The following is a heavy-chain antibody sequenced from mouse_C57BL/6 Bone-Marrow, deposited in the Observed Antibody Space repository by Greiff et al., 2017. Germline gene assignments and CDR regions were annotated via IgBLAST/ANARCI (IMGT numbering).Heavy chain of an antibody. D-gene: IGHD2-14*01. CDR2: INPNNGGT. Sequence: VQLQQSGPELVKPGASVKMSCKASGYTFTDYNMHWVKQSHGKSLEWIGYINPNNGGTSYNQKFKGKATLTVNKSSSTAYMELRSLTSEYSAVYNCAIATVGEGGYFDVWGTGTTVTVSA. J-gene: IGHJ1*03. V-gene: IGHV1-22*01. CDR3: AIATVGEGGYFDV. CDR1: GYTFTDYN.